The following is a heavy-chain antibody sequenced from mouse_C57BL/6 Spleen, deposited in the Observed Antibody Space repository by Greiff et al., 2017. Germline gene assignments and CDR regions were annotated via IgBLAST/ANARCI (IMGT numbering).Heavy chain of an antibody. V-gene: IGHV1-9*01. CDR3: ARSDYGYYAMDD. J-gene: IGHJ4*01. CDR2: ILPGSGST. Sequence: QVQLQQSGAALMQPGASVQLSCKATVYTFAGYWIERVKQMPGHGLEWVGEILPGSGSTNYNVKFTGKATFTAETSSNTAYMQLSSLTTEDSAIYYCARSDYGYYAMDDWVQGTSV. CDR1: VYTFAGYW. D-gene: IGHD2-4*01.